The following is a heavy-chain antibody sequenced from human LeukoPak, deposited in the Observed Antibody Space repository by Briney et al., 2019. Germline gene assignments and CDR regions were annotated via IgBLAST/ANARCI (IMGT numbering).Heavy chain of an antibody. D-gene: IGHD3-22*01. CDR2: IYSSGST. CDR1: GGSINTYY. Sequence: PSETLSLTCTVSGGSINTYYWSWIRQPPGKGLEWIGYIYSSGSTKYNPALKSRVSISVDTSKNQFSLELSSVTAADTAVYYCARNSYYDDSGYYYDVASFDYWGQGTLVTVSS. V-gene: IGHV4-59*01. CDR3: ARNSYYDDSGYYYDVASFDY. J-gene: IGHJ4*02.